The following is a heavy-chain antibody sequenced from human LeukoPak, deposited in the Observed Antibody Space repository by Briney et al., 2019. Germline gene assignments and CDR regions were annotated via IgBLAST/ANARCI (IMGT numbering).Heavy chain of an antibody. D-gene: IGHD1-1*01. J-gene: IGHJ4*02. Sequence: GGSLRLSCAASGFIFSNYAMHWVRQAPGKGLVWVSRINSDGSSTSYADSVKGRFTISRDNDENTLYLQINSLRAEDTAVYYCATDEAATGRLDYWGQGTLVTDSS. CDR2: INSDGSST. CDR1: GFIFSNYA. CDR3: ATDEAATGRLDY. V-gene: IGHV3-74*01.